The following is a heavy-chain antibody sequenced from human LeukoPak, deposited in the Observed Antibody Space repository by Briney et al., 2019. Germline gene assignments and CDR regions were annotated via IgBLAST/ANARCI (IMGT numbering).Heavy chain of an antibody. D-gene: IGHD3-22*01. J-gene: IGHJ3*02. V-gene: IGHV3-23*01. CDR1: GFTFSSYG. CDR2: ISGSGGST. CDR3: ANDGAYYDSSTDAFDI. Sequence: GGTLRLSCAASGFTFSSYGMSWVRQAPGKGLEWVSAISGSGGSTYYADSVKGRFIISRDNSKNTLYLQMNSLRAEDTAVYYCANDGAYYDSSTDAFDIWGQGAMVTVSS.